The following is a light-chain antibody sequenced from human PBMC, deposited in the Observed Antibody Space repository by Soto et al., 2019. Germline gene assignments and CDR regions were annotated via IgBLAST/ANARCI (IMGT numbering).Light chain of an antibody. Sequence: QSALTQPASVSGSPGQSITISCIGVSNDVGYYNLVSWYQQLPGQAPRLMIYEDNKRPSGVSNRFSGSKSGNTASLTISGLQFEDEADYYCSSFTTGNTVLFGGGTKLTVL. CDR1: SNDVGYYNL. CDR2: EDN. V-gene: IGLV2-14*02. CDR3: SSFTTGNTVL. J-gene: IGLJ2*01.